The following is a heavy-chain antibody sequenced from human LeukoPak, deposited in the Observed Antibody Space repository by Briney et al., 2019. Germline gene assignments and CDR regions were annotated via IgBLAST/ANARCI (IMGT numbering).Heavy chain of an antibody. CDR1: GYTFTGYY. CDR2: INPNSGGT. J-gene: IGHJ4*02. Sequence: ASVKVSCKASGYTFTGYYMYWVRQAPGQGLEWMGWINPNSGGTTYAQKFQGRVTMTRDTSISTAYMELSRLRSDDTAVYYCARAEQQPVLAVDYWGQGTLVTVSS. CDR3: ARAEQQPVLAVDY. D-gene: IGHD6-13*01. V-gene: IGHV1-2*02.